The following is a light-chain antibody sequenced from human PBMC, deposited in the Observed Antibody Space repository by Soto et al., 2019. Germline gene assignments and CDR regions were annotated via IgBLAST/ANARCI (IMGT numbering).Light chain of an antibody. J-gene: IGKJ1*01. CDR2: AAS. V-gene: IGKV1-39*01. CDR3: QQSYSTPRT. CDR1: QSISSY. Sequence: DIQMTQSPSSLSASVGDRVTITCRASQSISSYLNWYQQKPGKAPKLLIYAASSLQSGVPSRFSGSVPGTDFTLTISRRQPEDFATYYCQQSYSTPRTFRQGTKVEIK.